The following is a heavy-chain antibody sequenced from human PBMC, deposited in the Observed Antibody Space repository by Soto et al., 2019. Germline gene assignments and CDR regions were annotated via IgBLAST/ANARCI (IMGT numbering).Heavy chain of an antibody. CDR1: GYTFTGYY. V-gene: IGHV1-2*04. CDR3: ARDRDSSGWYDFDY. CDR2: INPNSGGT. J-gene: IGHJ4*02. Sequence: ASVKVSCKASGYTFTGYYMHWVRQAPGQGLEWMGWINPNSGGTNYAQKFQGWVTMTRDTSISTAYMELSRLRSDDTAVYYCARDRDSSGWYDFDYWGQGTLVTVSS. D-gene: IGHD6-19*01.